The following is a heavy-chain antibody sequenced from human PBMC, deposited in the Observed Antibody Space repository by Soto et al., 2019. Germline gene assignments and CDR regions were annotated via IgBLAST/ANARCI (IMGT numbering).Heavy chain of an antibody. CDR1: GYSFTSYW. V-gene: IGHV5-51*01. D-gene: IGHD6-19*01. Sequence: GESLKISCKTSGYSFTSYWIGWVRQMPGKGLEWMGIIYPGDSDTRYSPSFQGQVTISADKSISTAYLQWSSLKASDTAVYYWAKGTFIAGAQEENDWGKGTLVTVPS. J-gene: IGHJ4*02. CDR3: AKGTFIAGAQEEND. CDR2: IYPGDSDT.